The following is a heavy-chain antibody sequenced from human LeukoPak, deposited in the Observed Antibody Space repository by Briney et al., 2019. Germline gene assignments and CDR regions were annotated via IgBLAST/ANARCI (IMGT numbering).Heavy chain of an antibody. CDR1: GFTFSSYW. Sequence: GGSLRLSCAASGFTFSSYWMSWVRQAPGKGLEWVSSISSGGGYIYYADSMKGRFTTSRDNAKNSLYLQMDSLRAEDTAVYFCARDYSNGWYYFDYWGQGTLVTVSS. V-gene: IGHV3-21*01. CDR3: ARDYSNGWYYFDY. J-gene: IGHJ4*02. CDR2: ISSGGGYI. D-gene: IGHD6-19*01.